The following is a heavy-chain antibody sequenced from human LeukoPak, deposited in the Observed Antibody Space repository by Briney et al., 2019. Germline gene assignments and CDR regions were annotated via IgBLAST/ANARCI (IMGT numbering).Heavy chain of an antibody. D-gene: IGHD2-2*02. CDR2: IYPGDSDT. CDR1: GYSFTSYW. CDR3: ATSTYCSSTSCYKYYYYMDV. V-gene: IGHV5-51*01. J-gene: IGHJ6*03. Sequence: GESLKISCKGSGYSFTSYWIGWVRQMPGKGLEWMGIIYPGDSDTRYSPSFQGQVTISADKSIGTAYLQWSSLKASDTAMYYCATSTYCSSTSCYKYYYYMDVWGKGTTVTVSS.